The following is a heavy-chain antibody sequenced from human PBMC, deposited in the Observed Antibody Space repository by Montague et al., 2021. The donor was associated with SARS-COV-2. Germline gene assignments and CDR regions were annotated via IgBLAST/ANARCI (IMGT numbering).Heavy chain of an antibody. CDR1: GGSISSSSYY. CDR2: INHSGST. J-gene: IGHJ4*02. CDR3: ARGTNRVITYDYDSSGYASDY. V-gene: IGHV4-39*07. Sequence: SETLSLTCTVSGGSISSSSYYWSWIRQPPGKGLEWIGEINHSGSTKYNPSLKSRVTISVDTSKNQFSLKLSSVTAADTAVYYCARGTNRVITYDYDSSGYASDYWGQGTLVTVSS. D-gene: IGHD3-22*01.